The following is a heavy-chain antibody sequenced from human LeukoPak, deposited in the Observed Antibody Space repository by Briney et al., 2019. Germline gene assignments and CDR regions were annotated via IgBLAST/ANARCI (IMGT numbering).Heavy chain of an antibody. Sequence: GESLKTSCKGSGYRFTSYWSGCVRQVPGKGVEWMWTIYPGDSDTKYNPSFQGQVTISAGNSISTAYLQWSSLKASDTAMYDCARQGYCSSTSSHSPMASDDAFDIWGQGTMVTVSS. CDR2: IYPGDSDT. D-gene: IGHD2-2*01. J-gene: IGHJ3*02. V-gene: IGHV5-51*01. CDR3: ARQGYCSSTSSHSPMASDDAFDI. CDR1: GYRFTSYW.